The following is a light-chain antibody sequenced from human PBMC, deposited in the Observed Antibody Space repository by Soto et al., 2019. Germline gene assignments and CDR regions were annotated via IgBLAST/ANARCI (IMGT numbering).Light chain of an antibody. Sequence: EIVLTQSPGTLSLSPGERATLSCRASQSVSSYLAWYQQKPGQAPRLLIYDASNRATGIPARFSGSGSGTDFTLTISRLEAEDVAIYYCHQYGSSPGSFGQGTKVDIK. CDR2: DAS. CDR3: HQYGSSPGS. V-gene: IGKV3-20*01. CDR1: QSVSSY. J-gene: IGKJ1*01.